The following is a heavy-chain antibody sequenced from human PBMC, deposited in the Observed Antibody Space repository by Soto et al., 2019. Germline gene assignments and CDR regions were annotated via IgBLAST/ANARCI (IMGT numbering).Heavy chain of an antibody. Sequence: SETLSLTCTVSRASIYTYSLTWIRQPAGKGLQWIGHIYSSGSANYSPSLKSRVSMSVDSSKNQISLKLSSVTAADTAVYYCATIVGANDYWGQGTLVTVYS. CDR1: RASIYTYS. CDR3: ATIVGANDY. J-gene: IGHJ4*02. CDR2: IYSSGSA. D-gene: IGHD1-26*01. V-gene: IGHV4-4*07.